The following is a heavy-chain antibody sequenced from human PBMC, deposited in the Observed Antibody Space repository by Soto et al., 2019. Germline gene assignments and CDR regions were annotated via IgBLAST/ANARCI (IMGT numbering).Heavy chain of an antibody. CDR3: ALERGDYRHSWFDP. Sequence: ASVKVSCKASGYTFTSYCISWVRQAPGQGLEWMGWISAYNGNTNYAQKLQGRVTMTTDTSTSTAYMELRSLRSDDTAVYYCALERGDYRHSWFDPWGQGTLVTVSS. J-gene: IGHJ5*02. CDR1: GYTFTSYC. D-gene: IGHD4-17*01. V-gene: IGHV1-18*01. CDR2: ISAYNGNT.